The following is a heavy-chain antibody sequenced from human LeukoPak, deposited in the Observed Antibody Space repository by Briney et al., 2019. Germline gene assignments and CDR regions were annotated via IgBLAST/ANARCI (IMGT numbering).Heavy chain of an antibody. V-gene: IGHV3-30*18. J-gene: IGHJ4*02. CDR1: GFTFSSYG. Sequence: GGSLRLSCAASGFTFSSYGMHWVRQAPGKGLEWVAVISYDGSNKYYADSVKGRFTISRDNSKNTLYLQMNSLRAEDTAVHYCAKQRAGRYDILTGYYRPHYFDYWGQGTLVTVSS. D-gene: IGHD3-9*01. CDR2: ISYDGSNK. CDR3: AKQRAGRYDILTGYYRPHYFDY.